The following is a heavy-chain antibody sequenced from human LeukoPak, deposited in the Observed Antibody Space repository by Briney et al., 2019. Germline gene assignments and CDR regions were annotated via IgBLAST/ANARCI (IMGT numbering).Heavy chain of an antibody. CDR2: ISRTGNSI. CDR3: TTETLVTGIRFY. D-gene: IGHD2-21*02. J-gene: IGHJ4*02. Sequence: GGSLRLSCAASGFTLSSYEMNWVRLAPGKGLEWISYISRTGNSIYYADSVKGRFTISRDSAKNSLYLQMNSLKIEDTAVYYCTTETLVTGIRFYWGQGTLVSVSS. V-gene: IGHV3-48*03. CDR1: GFTLSSYE.